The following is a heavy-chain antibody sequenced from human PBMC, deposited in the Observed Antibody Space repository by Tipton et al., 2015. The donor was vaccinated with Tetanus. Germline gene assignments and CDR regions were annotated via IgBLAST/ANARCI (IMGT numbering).Heavy chain of an antibody. V-gene: IGHV4-39*02. D-gene: IGHD3-10*01. CDR2: IYFEGST. Sequence: GLVKPSGTLSLTCTVSGGSISDKKYYWGWIRQPPGRGLEWIASIYFEGSTYYSPSFKSRVTIAVDTSQNVFSRNVTSVTAADTAVYYCARHLYGYWFDPWGQGALVTVSS. CDR3: ARHLYGYWFDP. CDR1: GGSISDKKYY. J-gene: IGHJ5*02.